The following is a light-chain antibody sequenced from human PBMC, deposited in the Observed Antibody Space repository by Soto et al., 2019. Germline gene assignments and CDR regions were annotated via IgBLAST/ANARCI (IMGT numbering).Light chain of an antibody. CDR1: SSNIGNNY. Sequence: QSVLTQPPSESAGPGQKVTISCSGSSSNIGNNYVSWYQQLPGTAPKLLIYDNNKRPSGIPDRFSGSKSGTSATLGITGLQTGDEADYYCGTWDSSLRVVFGGGTKLTVL. CDR3: GTWDSSLRVV. CDR2: DNN. V-gene: IGLV1-51*01. J-gene: IGLJ2*01.